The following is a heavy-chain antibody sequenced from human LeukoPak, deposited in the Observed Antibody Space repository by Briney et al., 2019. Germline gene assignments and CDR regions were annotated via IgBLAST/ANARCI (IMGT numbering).Heavy chain of an antibody. V-gene: IGHV3-30*02. Sequence: GGSLRLSCAASGFTFSSYGMHWVRQAPGKGLEWVAFIQYDGSNKYYADSVKGRFTISRDNSKNTLFLQMNSLRAEDTAVYYCAKEVRLRTIDYWGQGTLVTVSS. CDR3: AKEVRLRTIDY. CDR2: IQYDGSNK. CDR1: GFTFSSYG. J-gene: IGHJ4*02. D-gene: IGHD2-21*02.